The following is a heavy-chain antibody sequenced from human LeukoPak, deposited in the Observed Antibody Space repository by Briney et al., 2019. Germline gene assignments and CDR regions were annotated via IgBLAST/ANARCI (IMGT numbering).Heavy chain of an antibody. CDR1: GASISPYY. D-gene: IGHD6-19*01. J-gene: IGHJ4*02. Sequence: SETLSLTCTVSGASISPYYWSWIRQPAGKGLEWIGRIYNSGYTNYNPSLESRVTMSLDTSKNEFSLKLSSVTAADTAVYYCAREGDSNGWYHPFDYWGQGTLVTVSS. V-gene: IGHV4-4*07. CDR2: IYNSGYT. CDR3: AREGDSNGWYHPFDY.